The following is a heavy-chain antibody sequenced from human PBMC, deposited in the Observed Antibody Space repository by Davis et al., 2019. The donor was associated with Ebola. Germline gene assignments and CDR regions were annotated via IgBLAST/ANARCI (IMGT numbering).Heavy chain of an antibody. J-gene: IGHJ4*02. CDR1: GGSVSSGGHY. D-gene: IGHD5-12*01. CDR3: ARFDIAATIDY. V-gene: IGHV4-61*08. Sequence: MPSETLSLTCTVSGGSVSSGGHYWSWIRQPPGKGLEWIAYIYYSGSTYYNPSLKSRVTISVDTSKNQFSLKLSSVTAADTAVYYCARFDIAATIDYWGQGTLVTVSS. CDR2: IYYSGST.